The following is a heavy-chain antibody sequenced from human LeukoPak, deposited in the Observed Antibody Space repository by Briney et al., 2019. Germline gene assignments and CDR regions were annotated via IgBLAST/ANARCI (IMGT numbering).Heavy chain of an antibody. CDR1: GFTFSSYG. D-gene: IGHD7-27*01. CDR2: VSYDGSNK. V-gene: IGHV3-30*18. J-gene: IGHJ6*04. Sequence: PGRSLRLSCAASGFTFSSYGMHWVRQAPGKGLEWVAVVSYDGSNKYYADSVKGRFTISRDNTKNTLYLQMNSLRAEDTAVYYCAKDLGLVWGKGNTVTVSS. CDR3: AKDLGLV.